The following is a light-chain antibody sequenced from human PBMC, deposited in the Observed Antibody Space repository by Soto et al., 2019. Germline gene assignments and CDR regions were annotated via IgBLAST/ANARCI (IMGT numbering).Light chain of an antibody. V-gene: IGLV2-14*01. Sequence: QSALTQPASVSGSPGQSITTSCTGTSSDVGGYNYVSWYQQHPGKAPKLMIYDVSNRPSGVSNRFSGSKSGNTASLTISGLQDEAGAAYYCSSYTSSSTRVFGGGTKVTVL. CDR1: SSDVGGYNY. CDR3: SSYTSSSTRV. J-gene: IGLJ3*02. CDR2: DVS.